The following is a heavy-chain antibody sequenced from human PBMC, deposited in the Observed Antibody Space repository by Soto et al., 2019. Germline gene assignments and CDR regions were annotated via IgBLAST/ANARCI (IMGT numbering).Heavy chain of an antibody. CDR1: GGSISSSSYY. CDR2: IYYSGST. V-gene: IGHV4-39*01. Sequence: QLQLQESGPGLVKPSETLSLTCTVSGGSISSSSYYWGWIRQPPGKGLEWIGSIYYSGSTYYNPSLKSRVTISVDTSKNQFSLKLSSVTAADTAVYCCARQLNLLVGATNFDYWGQGTLVTVSS. J-gene: IGHJ4*02. CDR3: ARQLNLLVGATNFDY. D-gene: IGHD1-26*01.